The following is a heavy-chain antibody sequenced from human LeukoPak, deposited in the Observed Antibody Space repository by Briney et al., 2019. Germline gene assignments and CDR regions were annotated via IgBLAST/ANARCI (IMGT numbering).Heavy chain of an antibody. CDR2: IYYSGTT. V-gene: IGHV4-59*01. D-gene: IGHD3-9*01. Sequence: PSETLSLTCTVSNGSISTYYWSWIRQPPGKGLEWIGYIYYSGTTNRNPSLKSRVTMSLDTPKNQFSLKLSSVTAADSAVYYWARGGRYFDWLVYFDYWGQGTLVTVSS. CDR1: NGSISTYY. J-gene: IGHJ4*02. CDR3: ARGGRYFDWLVYFDY.